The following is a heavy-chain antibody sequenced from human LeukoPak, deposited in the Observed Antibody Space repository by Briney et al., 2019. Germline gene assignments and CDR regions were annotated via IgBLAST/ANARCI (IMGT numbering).Heavy chain of an antibody. CDR2: IXXXXXT. CDR3: ARDVPYCSSTSCYAGWFDP. CDR1: GGSFSGYY. J-gene: IGHJ5*02. Sequence: SETLSLTCAVYGGSFSGYYXXXXXXXXXXXXXXXXXIXXXXXTXYNPSLKSRVTXXXDTSKXQFSLKLSSVTAADTAVYYCARDVPYCSSTSCYAGWFDPWGQGTLVTVSS. V-gene: IGHV4-34*01. D-gene: IGHD2-2*01.